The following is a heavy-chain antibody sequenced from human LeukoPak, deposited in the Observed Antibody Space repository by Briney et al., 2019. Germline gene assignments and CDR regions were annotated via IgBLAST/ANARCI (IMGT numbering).Heavy chain of an antibody. D-gene: IGHD5-18*01. V-gene: IGHV3-23*01. CDR2: ITGSGGST. J-gene: IGHJ4*02. CDR3: AKDRLAYSYAQPFDY. Sequence: GGTLRLSCAASGFTFISYGMSWVRQAPGKGLEWVSGITGSGGSTYYADSVKGRFTISRDNSKNALYLQMNSLRAEDTAIYYCAKDRLAYSYAQPFDYWGQGTLVTVSS. CDR1: GFTFISYG.